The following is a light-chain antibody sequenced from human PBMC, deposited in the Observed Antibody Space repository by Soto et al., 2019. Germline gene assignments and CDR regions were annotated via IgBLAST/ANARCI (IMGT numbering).Light chain of an antibody. CDR3: HQYNIWPPLI. V-gene: IGKV3-11*01. Sequence: EVVLTQSPATLSLSPGERATLSCRASQNVRTFLDWYQQKPGQAPRLLIYGASNRATGIPARFSGSGSGTDFTLTISSLEPEDFAVYYCHQYNIWPPLIFGGGTKVEIK. CDR2: GAS. J-gene: IGKJ4*01. CDR1: QNVRTF.